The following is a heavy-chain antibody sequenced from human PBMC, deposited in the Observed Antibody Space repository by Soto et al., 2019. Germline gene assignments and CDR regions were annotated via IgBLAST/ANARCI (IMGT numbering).Heavy chain of an antibody. CDR2: LYYGRSA. CDR1: GDSISSYY. V-gene: IGHV4-59*01. J-gene: IGHJ4*02. Sequence: QVQLQESGPGLVKPSETLSLTCAVSGDSISSYYCMWIQQPPGKGLESIGYLYYGRSANYNPSLKSRVTVSVDTATNQCSLTLSSMTAADTAVYYCALRSMAVVPEYWGQGTLVTVSS. CDR3: ALRSMAVVPEY. D-gene: IGHD3-22*01.